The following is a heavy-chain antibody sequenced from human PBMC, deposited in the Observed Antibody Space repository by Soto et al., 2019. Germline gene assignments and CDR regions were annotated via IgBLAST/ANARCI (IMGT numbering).Heavy chain of an antibody. CDR2: IYHSGST. Sequence: SETLSLTCTVSGGSISSYYWSWIRQPPGKGLEWIGSIYHSGSTNYSPSLKSRVTISVDTSKNQFSLKLSSVTAADTAVYYCARVPRMVSPYYFDYWGQGTLVTVSS. J-gene: IGHJ4*02. CDR3: ARVPRMVSPYYFDY. V-gene: IGHV4-59*01. D-gene: IGHD2-8*01. CDR1: GGSISSYY.